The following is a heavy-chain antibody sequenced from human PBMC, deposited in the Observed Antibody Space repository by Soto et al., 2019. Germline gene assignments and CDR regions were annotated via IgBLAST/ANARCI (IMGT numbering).Heavy chain of an antibody. CDR3: AKGVRAALKAPSGRDNGFHP. J-gene: IGHJ5*02. Sequence: EVQLVESGGGLVQPGRSLRLSCAASGFAFDDYVMHWVRQPPGRGLEWVSGITWNGGTIRYVDSVKGRFTISRDNAEKTLCLRMNSQWPDDTAGYHWAKGVRAALKAPSGRDNGFHPWGTGTQVTVSS. CDR1: GFAFDDYV. CDR2: ITWNGGTI. V-gene: IGHV3-9*01. D-gene: IGHD6-25*01.